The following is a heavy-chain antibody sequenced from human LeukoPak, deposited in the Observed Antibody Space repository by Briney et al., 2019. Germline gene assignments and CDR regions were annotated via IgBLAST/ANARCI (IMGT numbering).Heavy chain of an antibody. CDR1: GYSISSGYY. Sequence: SETLSLTCTVSGYSISSGYYWGWIRQPPGKGLEWIGSIYHSGSTYYNPSLKSRVTISVDTSKNQFSLKLSSVTAADTAVCYCARRSHRNRFGELGPGGFDPWGQGTLVTVSS. V-gene: IGHV4-38-2*02. J-gene: IGHJ5*02. CDR3: ARRSHRNRFGELGPGGFDP. D-gene: IGHD3-10*01. CDR2: IYHSGST.